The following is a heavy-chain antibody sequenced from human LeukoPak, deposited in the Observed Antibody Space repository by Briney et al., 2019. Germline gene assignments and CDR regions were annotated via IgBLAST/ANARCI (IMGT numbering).Heavy chain of an antibody. CDR1: GGSISSYY. J-gene: IGHJ4*02. V-gene: IGHV4-59*01. D-gene: IGHD6-19*01. CDR2: IYYSGST. Sequence: SETLSLTCTVSGGSISSYYWSWIRQPPGKGLEWIWYIYYSGSTNYNPSLKSRVTISVDTSKNQFSLKLSSVTAADTAVYYCASLDSSGWPIDYWGQGTLVTVSS. CDR3: ASLDSSGWPIDY.